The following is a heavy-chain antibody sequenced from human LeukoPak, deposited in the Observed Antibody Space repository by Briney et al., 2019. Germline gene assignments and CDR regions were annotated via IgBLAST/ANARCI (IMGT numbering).Heavy chain of an antibody. J-gene: IGHJ4*02. D-gene: IGHD3-10*01. CDR1: GFTFSSYT. Sequence: GGSLRLSCAAFGFTFSSYTMSWVRQAPGKGLEWVAFIRYDGSNKYYADSVKGRFTISRDNSKNTLYLQMNSLRAEDTAVYYCAKVIYGSGSYDYWGQGTLVTVSS. V-gene: IGHV3-30*02. CDR3: AKVIYGSGSYDY. CDR2: IRYDGSNK.